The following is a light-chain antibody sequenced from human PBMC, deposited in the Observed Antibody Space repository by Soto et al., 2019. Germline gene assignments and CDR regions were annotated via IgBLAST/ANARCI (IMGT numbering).Light chain of an antibody. CDR1: QSVSSS. CDR2: GAS. J-gene: IGKJ4*01. CDR3: HHYKNWPLT. V-gene: IGKV3-15*01. Sequence: IVMTQSPATLSVSPWERATLSCRASQSVSSSLAWYQQKPGQAPRLLIYGASTRATGIPARFSGSGSGTEFTLTISSLQSEDFAVYYCHHYKNWPLTFGGGTKVDIK.